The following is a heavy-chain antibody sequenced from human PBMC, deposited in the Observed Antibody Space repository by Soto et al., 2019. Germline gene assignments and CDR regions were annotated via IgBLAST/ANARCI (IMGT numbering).Heavy chain of an antibody. V-gene: IGHV1-3*01. D-gene: IGHD3-10*02. Sequence: ASVKVSCKASGCTFSAYTIHWVRQAPGQRLEWMGWINAGNGNTKYSQKFQGRVTITRDTSASTAYMELSSLRSEDTAVYYCARRTLTMIGLYYFDYWGQGTLVTVSS. CDR3: ARRTLTMIGLYYFDY. J-gene: IGHJ4*02. CDR2: INAGNGNT. CDR1: GCTFSAYT.